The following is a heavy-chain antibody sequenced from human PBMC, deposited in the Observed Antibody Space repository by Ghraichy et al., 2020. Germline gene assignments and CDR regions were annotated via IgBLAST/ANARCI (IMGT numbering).Heavy chain of an antibody. D-gene: IGHD1-26*01. CDR2: ITPTSGAT. V-gene: IGHV1-2*02. CDR3: AREGRGSSAYIFDY. CDR1: GYTLTGYY. J-gene: IGHJ4*01. Sequence: ASVKVSCKASGYTLTGYYIHWVQQAPGQGLECMGWITPTSGATNYAQKFQGRVPVTGDTSISTAYMELGRLTSDDTAVYYCAREGRGSSAYIFDYWGHGTLVTVSS.